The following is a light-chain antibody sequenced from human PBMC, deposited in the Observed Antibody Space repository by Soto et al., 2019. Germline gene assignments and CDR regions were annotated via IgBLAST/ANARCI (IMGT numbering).Light chain of an antibody. CDR2: GAS. Sequence: EILMTQSPATLSVSPGERATLSCRASQNVNSKLALYQQKPGQTPRLLITGASTRATEFPTRFSGDGSGTEFTLSISSLQSEDFAVYYCQQYSDWPWTFGQGTKVEVK. V-gene: IGKV3-15*01. CDR3: QQYSDWPWT. CDR1: QNVNSK. J-gene: IGKJ1*01.